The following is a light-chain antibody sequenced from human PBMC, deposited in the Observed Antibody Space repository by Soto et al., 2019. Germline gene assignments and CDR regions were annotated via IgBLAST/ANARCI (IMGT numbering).Light chain of an antibody. CDR2: STN. J-gene: IGLJ1*01. Sequence: QAVVTQEPSFSVSPGGTVTLTCGLSSGSVSTSYYPSWYQQTPGQAPRTLIYSTNTRSSGVPDRFSGSILGNKADLTITGAQADDESDYYCVLYMGSGISVFGTGTKLTVL. CDR3: VLYMGSGISV. V-gene: IGLV8-61*01. CDR1: SGSVSTSYY.